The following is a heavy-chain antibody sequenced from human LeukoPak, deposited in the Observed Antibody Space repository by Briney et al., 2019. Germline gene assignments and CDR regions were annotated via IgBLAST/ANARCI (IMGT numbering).Heavy chain of an antibody. CDR1: GYTFTSYG. V-gene: IGHV1-18*01. J-gene: IGHJ4*02. Sequence: ASVKVSCKASGYTFTSYGISWVRQAPGQGLEWMGWISAYNGNTNYAQKLQGRATMTTDTSTSTAYMELRSLRSDDTAVYYCARDDVPYCGGDCYIDYWGQGTLVTVSS. D-gene: IGHD2-21*02. CDR2: ISAYNGNT. CDR3: ARDDVPYCGGDCYIDY.